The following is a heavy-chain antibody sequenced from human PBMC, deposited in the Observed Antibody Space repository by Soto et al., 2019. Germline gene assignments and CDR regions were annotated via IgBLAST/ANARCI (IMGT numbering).Heavy chain of an antibody. Sequence: EVQLLESGGKLVQSGGSLRLSCAVSGFTFDSYAMNWVRQAPGKGLEWVSVITGNGVNTYYADSVEGRFTVSRDNSKDTLDLEMSSLRAEDTAIYFCAKGRAFGGAFDDWGQGTLVTVSS. CDR1: GFTFDSYA. D-gene: IGHD3-16*01. V-gene: IGHV3-23*01. CDR3: AKGRAFGGAFDD. CDR2: ITGNGVNT. J-gene: IGHJ4*02.